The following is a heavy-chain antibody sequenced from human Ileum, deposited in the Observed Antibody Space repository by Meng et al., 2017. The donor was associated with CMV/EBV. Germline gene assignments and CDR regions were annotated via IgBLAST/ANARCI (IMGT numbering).Heavy chain of an antibody. CDR1: GFTFSSFS. V-gene: IGHV3-48*04. CDR3: VRDYIYAFDI. Sequence: GGSLRLSCAASGFTFSSFSMNWVRQAPGKGLEWISYITSSSGIEYYADSVKGRFTISRDNAKNSLSLQMNSLRAEDTAVYFCVRDYIYAFDIWGQGKMV. D-gene: IGHD3-10*01. J-gene: IGHJ3*02. CDR2: ITSSSGIE.